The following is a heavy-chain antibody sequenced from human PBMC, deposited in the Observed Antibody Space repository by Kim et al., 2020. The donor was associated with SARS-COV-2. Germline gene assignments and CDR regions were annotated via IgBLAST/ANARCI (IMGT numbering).Heavy chain of an antibody. Sequence: ASVKVSCKASGYTFTYYALHWVRQAPGQRLEWMGWINAGNCNTKYSQKFQGRVTISRDTSASTAYMELSSLRSEDTAIYYCARDLYSGSFYYYYGMDVWG. D-gene: IGHD1-26*01. CDR2: INAGNCNT. CDR3: ARDLYSGSFYYYYGMDV. V-gene: IGHV1-3*01. CDR1: GYTFTYYA. J-gene: IGHJ6*02.